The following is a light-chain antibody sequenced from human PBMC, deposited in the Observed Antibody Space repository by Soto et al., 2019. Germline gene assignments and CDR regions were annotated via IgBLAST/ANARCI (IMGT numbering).Light chain of an antibody. CDR3: CSYAGSRTYV. J-gene: IGLJ1*01. CDR1: SSDVGSYNL. Sequence: QSALTQPASVSGSPGQSITISCTGTSSDVGSYNLVSWYQQHPGKAPKVMIHEVNKRPSGVSNRFSGSKSGNTASLTISGLQAEDEADYYCCSYAGSRTYVFGTGTKVTAL. V-gene: IGLV2-23*02. CDR2: EVN.